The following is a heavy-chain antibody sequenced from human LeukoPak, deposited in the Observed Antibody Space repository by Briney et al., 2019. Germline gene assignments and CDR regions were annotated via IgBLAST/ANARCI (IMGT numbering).Heavy chain of an antibody. CDR1: GGTFSSYA. V-gene: IGHV1-69*01. CDR3: ARDHANYYDSSGRSYYFDY. Sequence: SVKVSCKASGGTFSSYAISWVRQAPGQGLEWMGGIIPIFGTANYAQKLQGRVTITADESTSTAYMELSSLRSEDTAVYYCARDHANYYDSSGRSYYFDYWGQGTLVTVSS. J-gene: IGHJ4*02. D-gene: IGHD3-22*01. CDR2: IIPIFGTA.